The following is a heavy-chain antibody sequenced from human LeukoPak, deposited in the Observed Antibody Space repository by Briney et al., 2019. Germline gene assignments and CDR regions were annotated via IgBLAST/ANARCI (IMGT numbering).Heavy chain of an antibody. D-gene: IGHD2-2*01. CDR1: GGSISTSAYY. CDR3: ARDRPKEPAAATQRGY. Sequence: SETLSLTCIVSGGSISTSAYYWGWIRQPPGEGLQWIGSIYYSGNTYYNSSLKSRVTISVDTSTSQFSLRLSSVTAADTAVYYCARDRPKEPAAATQRGYWGQGTLVTVSS. V-gene: IGHV4-39*02. CDR2: IYYSGNT. J-gene: IGHJ4*02.